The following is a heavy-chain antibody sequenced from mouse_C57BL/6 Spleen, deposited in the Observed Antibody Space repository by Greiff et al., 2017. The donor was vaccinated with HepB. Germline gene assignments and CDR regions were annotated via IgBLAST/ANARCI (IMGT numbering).Heavy chain of an antibody. CDR1: GYAFSSYW. CDR2: IYPGDGDT. CDR3: ARAGLRGAMDY. Sequence: VQVVESGAELVKPGASVKISCKASGYAFSSYWMNWVKQRPGKGLEWIGQIYPGDGDTNYNGKFKGKATLTADKSSSTAYMQLSSLTSEDSAVYFCARAGLRGAMDYWGQGTSVTVSS. V-gene: IGHV1-80*01. D-gene: IGHD1-1*01. J-gene: IGHJ4*01.